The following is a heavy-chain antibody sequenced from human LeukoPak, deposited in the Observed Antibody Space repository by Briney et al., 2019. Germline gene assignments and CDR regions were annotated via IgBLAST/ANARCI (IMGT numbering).Heavy chain of an antibody. Sequence: PSETLSLTCTASGGSISSYYWSWIRQPPGKGLEWIGYIYYSGSTNYNPSLKSRVTISVDTSKNQFSLKLSSVTAADTAVYYCARGGGGYPFDYWGQGTLVTVSS. V-gene: IGHV4-59*01. J-gene: IGHJ4*02. D-gene: IGHD5-24*01. CDR2: IYYSGST. CDR3: ARGGGGYPFDY. CDR1: GGSISSYY.